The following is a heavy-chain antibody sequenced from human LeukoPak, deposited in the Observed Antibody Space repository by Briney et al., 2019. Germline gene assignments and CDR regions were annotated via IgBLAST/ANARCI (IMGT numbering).Heavy chain of an antibody. V-gene: IGHV3-7*01. CDR1: GFTFNNYW. D-gene: IGHD3-22*01. CDR2: IKQDGSEK. Sequence: GGSLRLSCAASGFTFNNYWMSWVRQAPGKGLEWVANIKQDGSEKYYVDSVKGRFTISRDNVKNSLYLQMNSLRAEDTAVYYCARVQGSSGPGIFDYWGQGTLVTVSS. J-gene: IGHJ4*02. CDR3: ARVQGSSGPGIFDY.